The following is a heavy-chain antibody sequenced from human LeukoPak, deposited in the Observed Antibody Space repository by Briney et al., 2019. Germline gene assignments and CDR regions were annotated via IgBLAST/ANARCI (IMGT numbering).Heavy chain of an antibody. CDR1: GFTFSSYA. CDR3: AKDEQWLVHYFDY. D-gene: IGHD6-19*01. CDR2: ISGSGGST. J-gene: IGHJ4*02. Sequence: GGSLRPSCAAPGFTFSSYAMSWVRQAPGKGLEWVSAISGSGGSTYYADSVKGRFTISRDNSKNTLYLQMNSLRAEDTAVYYCAKDEQWLVHYFDYWGQGTLVTVSS. V-gene: IGHV3-23*01.